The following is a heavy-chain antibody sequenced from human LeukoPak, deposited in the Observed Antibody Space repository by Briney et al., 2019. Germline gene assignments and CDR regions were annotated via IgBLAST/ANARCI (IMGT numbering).Heavy chain of an antibody. Sequence: GRSLRLSCAASGFTFSSYGMHWVRQAPGKGLEWVAVIWYDGSNKYYADSVKGRFTISRDNSKNTLYLQMNSLRAEDTAVYYCASTSGWYEPIDYWGQGTLVTLSS. D-gene: IGHD6-19*01. CDR1: GFTFSSYG. CDR2: IWYDGSNK. V-gene: IGHV3-33*01. CDR3: ASTSGWYEPIDY. J-gene: IGHJ4*02.